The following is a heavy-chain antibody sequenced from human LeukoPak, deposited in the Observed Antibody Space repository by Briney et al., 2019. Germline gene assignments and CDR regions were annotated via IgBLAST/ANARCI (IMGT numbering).Heavy chain of an antibody. CDR3: ARDKRRTGYYTLVYFDY. CDR2: INHSGST. Sequence: SETLSLTCAVYGGSFSGYYWSWIRQPPGKGLEWIGEINHSGSTNYNPSLKSRVTISVDTSKNQFSLKLSSVSAAATAVYYCARDKRRTGYYTLVYFDYWGQGTLVTVSS. D-gene: IGHD3/OR15-3a*01. CDR1: GGSFSGYY. V-gene: IGHV4-34*01. J-gene: IGHJ4*02.